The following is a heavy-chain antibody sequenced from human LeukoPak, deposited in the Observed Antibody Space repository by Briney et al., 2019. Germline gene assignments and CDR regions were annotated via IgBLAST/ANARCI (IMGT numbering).Heavy chain of an antibody. D-gene: IGHD1-1*01. CDR2: ISSSSYI. Sequence: GGSLRLSCAASGFTFSSYSMNWVRQAPGKGLEWVSSISSSSYIYYADSVKGRFTISRDNAKNSLYLQMNSLRAEDTAVYYCARLNGRYDAFDIWGQGTMVTVSS. V-gene: IGHV3-21*01. CDR3: ARLNGRYDAFDI. CDR1: GFTFSSYS. J-gene: IGHJ3*02.